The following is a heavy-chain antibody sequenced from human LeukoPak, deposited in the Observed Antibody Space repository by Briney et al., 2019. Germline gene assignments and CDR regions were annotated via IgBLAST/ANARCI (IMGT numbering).Heavy chain of an antibody. CDR2: ISYDGSNK. CDR3: AKDGPVDQTVDY. CDR1: GFTFSSYG. J-gene: IGHJ4*02. V-gene: IGHV3-30*18. D-gene: IGHD1-14*01. Sequence: PGGSLRLSCAASGFTFSSYGMHWVRQAPGKGLEWVAVISYDGSNKYYADSVKGRFTISRDNSKNTLYLQMNSLRAEDTAVYYCAKDGPVDQTVDYWGQGTLVTVSS.